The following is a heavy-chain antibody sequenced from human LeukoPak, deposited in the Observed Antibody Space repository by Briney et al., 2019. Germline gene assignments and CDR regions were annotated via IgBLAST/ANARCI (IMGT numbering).Heavy chain of an antibody. V-gene: IGHV4-61*02. J-gene: IGHJ6*02. CDR1: GGSISSGSYY. Sequence: PSETLSLTCTVSGGSISSGSYYWSWIRQPAGKGLEWIGRIYTSGSTSYNPSLKSRVTISVDTSKNQFSLKLSSVTAADTAVYYCARDKASSAGYYYYGMDVWGQGTTVTVSS. CDR2: IYTSGST. D-gene: IGHD6-19*01. CDR3: ARDKASSAGYYYYGMDV.